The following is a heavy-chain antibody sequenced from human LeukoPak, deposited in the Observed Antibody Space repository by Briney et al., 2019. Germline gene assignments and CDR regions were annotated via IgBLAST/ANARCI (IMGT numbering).Heavy chain of an antibody. J-gene: IGHJ4*02. V-gene: IGHV3-33*08. CDR2: IWYDGSNK. Sequence: PGGSLRLSCAASGFTFSTYWMTWVRQAPGKGLEWVAVIWYDGSNKYYADSVKGRFTISRDNSKNTLYLQMNSLRAEDTAVYYCARSPADYSNYYFDYWGQGTLVTVSS. CDR3: ARSPADYSNYYFDY. D-gene: IGHD4-11*01. CDR1: GFTFSTYW.